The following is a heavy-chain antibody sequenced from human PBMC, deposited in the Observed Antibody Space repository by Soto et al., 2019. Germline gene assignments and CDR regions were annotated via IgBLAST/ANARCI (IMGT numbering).Heavy chain of an antibody. J-gene: IGHJ4*02. CDR1: GASVSSAEHY. V-gene: IGHV4-30-4*01. Sequence: QVQLQESGPGLVKASQTLSLTCTLSGASVSSAEHYWSWIRQPPGKGLEWIGYTYYSGGSYYNASLQRRVSISVDTYPNQFSLKLTSVTAADTAVYYCARLSGYDPAGAADKWGPGILVSVSS. D-gene: IGHD5-12*01. CDR2: TYYSGGS. CDR3: ARLSGYDPAGAADK.